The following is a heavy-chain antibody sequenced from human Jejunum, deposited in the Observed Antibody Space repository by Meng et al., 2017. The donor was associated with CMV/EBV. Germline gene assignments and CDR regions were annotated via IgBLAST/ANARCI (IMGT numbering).Heavy chain of an antibody. CDR3: AIDEGRWLTAPDY. CDR2: IIPVLGIA. D-gene: IGHD5-24*01. Sequence: VQRVQPGLVVKIAGSSVKFSGKASAGTVSSYPISGGRQAPRQGLEWMGIIIPVLGIANHAQKFQGTITITTDKSTCTAYMELGSLRSEDTSVYYWAIDEGRWLTAPDYWGQGTLVTVSS. CDR1: AGTVSSYP. J-gene: IGHJ4*02. V-gene: IGHV1-69*09.